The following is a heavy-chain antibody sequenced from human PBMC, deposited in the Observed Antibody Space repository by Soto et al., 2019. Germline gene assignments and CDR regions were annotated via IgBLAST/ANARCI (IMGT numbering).Heavy chain of an antibody. V-gene: IGHV3-21*01. CDR2: ITSSSSDI. J-gene: IGHJ4*02. CDR3: ARRSVAGTDFDY. CDR1: GITFSTYS. D-gene: IGHD6-19*01. Sequence: PGGSLRLSCGASGITFSTYSMNWVRRAPGKGLEWVSSITSSSSDIYYAASVKGRFTTSRDNARNSLFLQMNSLRAEDTAVYYCARRSVAGTDFDYWGQGTLVTVSS.